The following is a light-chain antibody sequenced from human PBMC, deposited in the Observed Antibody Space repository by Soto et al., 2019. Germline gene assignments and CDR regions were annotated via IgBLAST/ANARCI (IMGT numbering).Light chain of an antibody. CDR2: DAS. Sequence: DIQMTQSPSTLSASVGDRVTITCRASQSISTSLAWYQQKPGKAPKFLIYDASTLQSGVPSRFSGSGSGTEFTLTISSLQPDHFATYYCQHYNSYSEAFGQGTKVDI. CDR3: QHYNSYSEA. CDR1: QSISTS. V-gene: IGKV1-5*01. J-gene: IGKJ1*01.